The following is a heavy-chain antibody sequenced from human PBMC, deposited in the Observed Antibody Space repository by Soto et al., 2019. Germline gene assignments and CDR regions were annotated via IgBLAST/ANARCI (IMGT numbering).Heavy chain of an antibody. J-gene: IGHJ4*02. CDR3: ARGTTPAAGSR. CDR2: IHYGGNT. V-gene: IGHV4-39*01. D-gene: IGHD2-2*01. Sequence: QLQLQESGPGLVKPSETLSLTCSVSGDSISSSTYYWGWIRQPPGKGLEWIGSIHYGGNTYYTPSLKSRVTISIDTSKNQFSLTLSSVAVADTAVYYCARGTTPAAGSRWGQGTLVTVSS. CDR1: GDSISSSTYY.